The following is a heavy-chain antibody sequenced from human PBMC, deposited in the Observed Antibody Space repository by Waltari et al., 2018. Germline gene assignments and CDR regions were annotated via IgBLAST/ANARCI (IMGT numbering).Heavy chain of an antibody. Sequence: QVQLQESGPGLVKPSQTLSLTCTVSGGSISSGSYYWSWIRQPAGKGLEWIGRIYTSGSTNYNPSLKSRVTISVDTSKNQFSLKLSSVTAADTAVYYCARDSSSWYSIDYWGQGTLVTVSS. J-gene: IGHJ4*02. D-gene: IGHD6-13*01. CDR1: GGSISSGSYY. V-gene: IGHV4-61*02. CDR2: IYTSGST. CDR3: ARDSSSWYSIDY.